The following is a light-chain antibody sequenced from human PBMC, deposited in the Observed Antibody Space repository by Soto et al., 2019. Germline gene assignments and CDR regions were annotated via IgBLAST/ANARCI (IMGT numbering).Light chain of an antibody. CDR1: MSDIGGYNY. CDR3: CSYAGSNNYYP. J-gene: IGLJ1*01. Sequence: QCLLTQAPSASGSPGQSFPISCTGGMSDIGGYNYVSWYQQRPGKVPRLIIYEVTKRPSGVPDRFSGSKYGNTASLTVSGLQADDEADYYCCSYAGSNNYYPFGPGTKVTVL. V-gene: IGLV2-8*01. CDR2: EVT.